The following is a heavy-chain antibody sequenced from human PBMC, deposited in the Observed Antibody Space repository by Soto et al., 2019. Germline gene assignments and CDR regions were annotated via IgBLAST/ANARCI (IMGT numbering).Heavy chain of an antibody. CDR1: GFTFSSYA. CDR2: ISGSGGST. Sequence: GGSLRLSCAASGFTFSSYAMSWVRQAPGKGLEWVSAISGSGGSTYYADSVKGRFTISRDNSKNTLYLQMNSLRAEDTAVYYCAKDLYQHVDTAMVTFDYWGQGTLVTVSS. J-gene: IGHJ4*02. D-gene: IGHD5-18*01. V-gene: IGHV3-23*01. CDR3: AKDLYQHVDTAMVTFDY.